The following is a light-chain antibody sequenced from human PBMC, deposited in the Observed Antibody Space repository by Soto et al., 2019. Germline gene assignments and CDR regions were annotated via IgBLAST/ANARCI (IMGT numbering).Light chain of an antibody. Sequence: EIVLTQSPGTLSLSPGERATFSCRASQSVSSNYLVWFQQKPGQAPRLLIYAASSRATGIPDRFSGSASGTDFNLTISRLEPEDFAVYYCKQYETSPLAFGGGTKVEIK. CDR1: QSVSSNY. V-gene: IGKV3-20*01. CDR3: KQYETSPLA. CDR2: AAS. J-gene: IGKJ4*01.